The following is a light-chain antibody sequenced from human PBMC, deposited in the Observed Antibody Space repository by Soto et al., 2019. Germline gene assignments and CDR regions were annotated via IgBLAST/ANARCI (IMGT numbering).Light chain of an antibody. Sequence: QSVLTQPPSVSGAPGQRVTISCTGSSSNIGAGYDVHWYQQLPGTAPKLLIYGNSNRPSGVPDRFSGSKSGTSASLAITGLQAEDYVDYYCQSYDSSLSGYVFGTGTNVTVL. CDR3: QSYDSSLSGYV. V-gene: IGLV1-40*01. CDR1: SSNIGAGYD. CDR2: GNS. J-gene: IGLJ1*01.